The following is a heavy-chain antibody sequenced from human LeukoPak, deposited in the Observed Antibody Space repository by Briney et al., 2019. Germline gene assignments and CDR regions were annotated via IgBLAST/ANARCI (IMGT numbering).Heavy chain of an antibody. Sequence: SVKVSCKASGGTFSSYAISWVRQAPGQGLELMGGIIPIFGTANYAQKFQGRVTITADESTSTAYMELSSLRSEDTAVYYCARDRKEFIRSSGWYWPYYYYYYYMDVWGKGTTVTVSS. CDR1: GGTFSSYA. CDR3: ARDRKEFIRSSGWYWPYYYYYYYMDV. CDR2: IIPIFGTA. D-gene: IGHD6-19*01. V-gene: IGHV1-69*01. J-gene: IGHJ6*03.